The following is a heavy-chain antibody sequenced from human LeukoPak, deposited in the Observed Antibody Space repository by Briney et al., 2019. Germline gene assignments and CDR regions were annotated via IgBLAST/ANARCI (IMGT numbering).Heavy chain of an antibody. V-gene: IGHV3-21*01. D-gene: IGHD3-10*01. J-gene: IGHJ4*02. Sequence: GGSLRLSCAASGFTFGSYSMNWVRLAPGKGLEWVSSISSSSSYIYYADSVKGRFTISRDNAKNSLYLQMNSLRAEDTAVYYCARAYYGSGSYYVDYWGQGTLVTVSS. CDR3: ARAYYGSGSYYVDY. CDR2: ISSSSSYI. CDR1: GFTFGSYS.